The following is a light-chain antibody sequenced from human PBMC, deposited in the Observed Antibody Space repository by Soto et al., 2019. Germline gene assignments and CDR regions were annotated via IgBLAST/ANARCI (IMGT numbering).Light chain of an antibody. CDR2: GAS. Sequence: EIVMPQSPATLSVSPGERVTLSCRASQSVSSYLAWYQQKPGQAPRLLIYGASTGATGIPARFSGSGSGTEFILTISSLQSEDFAVYYCQQYSKWPLTFGGGTKVDIK. V-gene: IGKV3-15*01. CDR3: QQYSKWPLT. J-gene: IGKJ4*01. CDR1: QSVSSY.